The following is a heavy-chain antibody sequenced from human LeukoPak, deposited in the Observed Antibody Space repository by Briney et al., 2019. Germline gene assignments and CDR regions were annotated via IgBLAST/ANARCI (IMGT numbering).Heavy chain of an antibody. V-gene: IGHV4-31*03. J-gene: IGHJ4*02. CDR1: GGSISSGGYS. Sequence: PSETLSLTCTVSGGSISSGGYSWSWIRQHPGKGLEWIGYIYYSGSTYYNPSLKSRVTISVDTSKNQFSLKLSSVTAADTAVYYCARERGRVIDYWGQGTLVTVSS. D-gene: IGHD2-8*01. CDR3: ARERGRVIDY. CDR2: IYYSGST.